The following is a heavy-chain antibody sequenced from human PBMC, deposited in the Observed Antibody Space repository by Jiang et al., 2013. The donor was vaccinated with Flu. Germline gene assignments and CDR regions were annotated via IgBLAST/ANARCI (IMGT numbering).Heavy chain of an antibody. J-gene: IGHJ4*02. CDR2: MSGDGSTT. V-gene: IGHV3-74*01. D-gene: IGHD2-2*01. CDR3: MREVCDSTRCKVFDY. Sequence: VESGGGLSSXRGGPVRLSCAGSGFTLRNHWMHWVRQVPGQGLAWVSSMSGDGSTTLYADSVTGRFTSSRGNAENTLYLQMNSLRAEDTAVYYCMREVCDSTRCKVFDYWGRGTLVTVSS. CDR1: GFTLRNHW.